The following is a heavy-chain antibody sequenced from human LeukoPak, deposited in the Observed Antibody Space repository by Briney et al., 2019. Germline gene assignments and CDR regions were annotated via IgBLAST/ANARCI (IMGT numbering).Heavy chain of an antibody. J-gene: IGHJ4*02. V-gene: IGHV3-30*03. D-gene: IGHD3-22*01. CDR1: GFTFSNYD. CDR2: ISSDGSRK. Sequence: PGRSLRLSCAASGFTFSNYDMHWVRQAPGKGLEWVAVISSDGSRKYYPDSVKGRFTISRDNAKNSLYLQMNSLRAEDTAVYYCARVLHKRNYDSSDYYGYWGQGTLVTVSS. CDR3: ARVLHKRNYDSSDYYGY.